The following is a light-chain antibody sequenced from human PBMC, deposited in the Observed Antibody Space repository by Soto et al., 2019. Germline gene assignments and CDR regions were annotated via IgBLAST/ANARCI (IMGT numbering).Light chain of an antibody. CDR2: GAS. Sequence: EIVLTQSPGTLSLSPGERATLSCRASQSVSSSYLAWYQHKPGQAPRLLIYGASSRAAGIPDRFSGSGSGRDFTLTISRLEPEDFAVYYCQQSGSSTGTFGQGTRVEI. J-gene: IGKJ1*01. V-gene: IGKV3-20*01. CDR1: QSVSSSY. CDR3: QQSGSSTGT.